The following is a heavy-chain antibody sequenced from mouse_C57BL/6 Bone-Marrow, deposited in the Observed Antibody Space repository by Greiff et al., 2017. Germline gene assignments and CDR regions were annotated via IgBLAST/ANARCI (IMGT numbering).Heavy chain of an antibody. CDR3: ARKLGRKYFDV. D-gene: IGHD4-1*01. V-gene: IGHV1-81*01. J-gene: IGHJ1*03. Sequence: VMLVESGAELARPGASVKLSCKASGYTFTSYGISWVKQRTGQGLEWIGEIYPRSGNTYYNEKFKGKATLTADKSSSTAYMELRSLTSEDSAVYFCARKLGRKYFDVWGTGTTVTVSS. CDR1: GYTFTSYG. CDR2: IYPRSGNT.